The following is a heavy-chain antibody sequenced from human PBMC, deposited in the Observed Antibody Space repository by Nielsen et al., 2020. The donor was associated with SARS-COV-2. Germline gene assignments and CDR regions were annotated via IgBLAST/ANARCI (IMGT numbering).Heavy chain of an antibody. D-gene: IGHD4-17*01. V-gene: IGHV3-23*03. CDR1: GFTFSSYA. Sequence: ETLSLTCAASGFTFSSYAMSWVRQAPGKGLEWVSVIYSGGSSTYYADSVKGRFTISRDNSKNTLYLQMNSLRAEDTAVYYCAKVAIYGVIDYWGQGTLVTVSS. J-gene: IGHJ4*02. CDR3: AKVAIYGVIDY. CDR2: IYSGGSST.